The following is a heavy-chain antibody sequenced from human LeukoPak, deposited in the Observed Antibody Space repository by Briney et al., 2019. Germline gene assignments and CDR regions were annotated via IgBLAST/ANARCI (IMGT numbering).Heavy chain of an antibody. CDR3: ARVRGRGTLNKYYFDY. D-gene: IGHD1/OR15-1a*01. J-gene: IGHJ4*02. CDR1: GFTFSSYA. Sequence: GGSLRLSCATSGFTFSSYAMHWVRQAPGKGLEWVAVISYDGSNKYYADSVKGRFTISRDSSKNTLYLQMNSLRAEDTAVYYCARVRGRGTLNKYYFDYWGQGTLVTVSS. V-gene: IGHV3-30*04. CDR2: ISYDGSNK.